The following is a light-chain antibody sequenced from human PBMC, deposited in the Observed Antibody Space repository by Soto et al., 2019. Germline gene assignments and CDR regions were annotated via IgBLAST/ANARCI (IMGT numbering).Light chain of an antibody. CDR2: YVS. CDR3: KQYNNWPFS. V-gene: IGKV3-15*01. CDR1: QGFTTN. J-gene: IGKJ5*01. Sequence: SPAPLSVSPGARATLSCRAGQGFTTNFAWYQQKAGQSPRLLIYYVSIRGAGVPARFSGTGSETDFTLTISGLQSEDSAVYFCKQYNNWPFSFGKGTRLEIK.